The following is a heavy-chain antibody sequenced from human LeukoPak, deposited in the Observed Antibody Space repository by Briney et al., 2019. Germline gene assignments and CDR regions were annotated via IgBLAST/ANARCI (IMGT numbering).Heavy chain of an antibody. CDR3: ARAHVQRNFDY. CDR2: INSDGSST. V-gene: IGHV3-74*01. Sequence: PGGSLRLSCAASAFTFSSYWMHWVRQAPGKGLVWVSRINSDGSSTTYADSVKGRFTISRDNAKNTLYLQMNSLRAEDTAVYYCARAHVQRNFDYWGQGTLVTVSS. J-gene: IGHJ4*02. CDR1: AFTFSSYW. D-gene: IGHD5-24*01.